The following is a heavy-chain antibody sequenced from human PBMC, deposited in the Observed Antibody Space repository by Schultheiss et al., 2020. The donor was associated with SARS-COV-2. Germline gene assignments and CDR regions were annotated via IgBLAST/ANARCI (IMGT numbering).Heavy chain of an antibody. J-gene: IGHJ4*02. CDR1: GYTFTSYA. D-gene: IGHD6-19*01. V-gene: IGHV1-3*01. CDR2: INAGNGNT. Sequence: GESLKISCKASGYTFTSYAMHWVRQAPGQRLEWMGWINAGNGNTKYSQKFQGRVTITRDTSASTAYMELSSLRSEDTAVYYCATGYSSGWYATDYWGQGTLVTVSS. CDR3: ATGYSSGWYATDY.